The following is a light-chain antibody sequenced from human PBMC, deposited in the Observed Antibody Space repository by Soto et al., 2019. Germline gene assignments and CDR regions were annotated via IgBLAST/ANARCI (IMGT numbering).Light chain of an antibody. Sequence: EIELTQSPGTLSLSPGEKATLSCRASQSVRSSNLAWYQQKPGQAPRLLIYDASSRATRIPDRFGGSGSGTDFTLTISRLEAEDFAVYYCQQYGSTPPITFGQGTRLEIK. CDR1: QSVRSSN. V-gene: IGKV3-20*01. CDR3: QQYGSTPPIT. CDR2: DAS. J-gene: IGKJ5*01.